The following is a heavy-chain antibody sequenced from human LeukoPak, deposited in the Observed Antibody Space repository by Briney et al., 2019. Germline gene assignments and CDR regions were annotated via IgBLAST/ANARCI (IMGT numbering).Heavy chain of an antibody. CDR1: GLTVSSYS. CDR2: ISSSSSTI. V-gene: IGHV3-48*02. Sequence: PGGSLRLSCAASGLTVSSYSMNWVRQAPGRGLEWVSYISSSSSTIYYADSVKGRFTISRDNAKNSLYLQMNSLRDEDTAVYYCARARASGRSEFDYWGKGTLVTVSS. CDR3: ARARASGRSEFDY. J-gene: IGHJ4*02. D-gene: IGHD2-15*01.